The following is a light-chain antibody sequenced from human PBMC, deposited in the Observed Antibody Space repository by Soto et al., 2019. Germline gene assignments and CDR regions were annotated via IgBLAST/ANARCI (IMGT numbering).Light chain of an antibody. CDR1: QYINTR. V-gene: IGKV3-11*01. J-gene: IGKJ1*01. CDR3: HQRQSWPRT. CDR2: QTS. Sequence: EIVLTQSPATLSSFPGDRVTLSCRASQYINTRLAWYQHRPGQAPRLLIYQTSIRAAGIPARFSASGTGTDFTLTISDVHPEDFEVYYCHQRQSWPRTFCQGTKVDI.